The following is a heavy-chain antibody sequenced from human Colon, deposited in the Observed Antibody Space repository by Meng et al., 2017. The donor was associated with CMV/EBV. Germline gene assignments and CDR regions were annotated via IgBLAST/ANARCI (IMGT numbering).Heavy chain of an antibody. CDR2: ISSQSDYT. J-gene: IGHJ5*02. V-gene: IGHV3-23*01. Sequence: GGSLRLSCAASGFAFSTFGMTWVRQIPGKGLDWVSSISSQSDYTFYADSVKGRFTISRDNSKSTLYLQMTSLRVEDTALYYCAKLGRNDGDYDSYRWFAPRGQGTQVTVSS. CDR3: AKLGRNDGDYDSYRWFAP. CDR1: GFAFSTFG. D-gene: IGHD3-22*01.